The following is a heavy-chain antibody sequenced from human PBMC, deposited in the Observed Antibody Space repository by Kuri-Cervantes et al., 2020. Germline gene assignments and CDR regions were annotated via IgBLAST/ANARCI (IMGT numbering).Heavy chain of an antibody. D-gene: IGHD6-13*01. CDR2: IRSKANSYAT. V-gene: IGHV3-73*01. CDR3: AREKYSSSWGFDY. J-gene: IGHJ4*02. CDR1: GFTFSGSA. Sequence: GGSLRLSCAASGFTFSGSAMHWVRQASGKGLEWVGRIRSKANSYATAYAASVKGRSTISRDNAKNSLYLQMNSLRAEGTAVYYCAREKYSSSWGFDYWGQGTLVTVSS.